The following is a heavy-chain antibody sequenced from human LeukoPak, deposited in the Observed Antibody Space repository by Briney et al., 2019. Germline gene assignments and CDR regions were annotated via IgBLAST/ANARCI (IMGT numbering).Heavy chain of an antibody. CDR2: IYYSGST. CDR3: ARVDPRGWFDP. J-gene: IGHJ5*02. CDR1: GGSISSGGYS. D-gene: IGHD3-16*01. Sequence: SQTLSLTCTVSGGSISSGGYSWSWIRQHPGKGLEWIGYIYYSGSTYYNPSLKSRVTISVDTSKNQFSLRLSSVTAADPAVYYCARVDPRGWFDPWGQGTLVTVSS. V-gene: IGHV4-31*03.